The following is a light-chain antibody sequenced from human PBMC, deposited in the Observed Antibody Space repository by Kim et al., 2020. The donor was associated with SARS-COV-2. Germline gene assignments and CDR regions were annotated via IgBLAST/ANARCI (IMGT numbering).Light chain of an antibody. CDR3: QQYNSYPRT. J-gene: IGKJ1*01. V-gene: IGKV1-16*01. CDR1: QVISNS. Sequence: DIQMTQSPSSLSASVGDTVTITCRASQVISNSLAWFQQKPGTAPKSLIYDASRLQSGVPSRFSGSGSGTDFTLTISSLQPEDFATYYCQQYNSYPRTFGQGTKVDIK. CDR2: DAS.